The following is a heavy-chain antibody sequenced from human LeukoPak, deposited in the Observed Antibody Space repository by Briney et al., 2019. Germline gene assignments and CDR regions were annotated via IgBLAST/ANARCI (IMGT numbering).Heavy chain of an antibody. CDR2: IRQDGGEK. D-gene: IGHD3-3*01. CDR1: GFTFSSYW. Sequence: GGSLRLSCAASGFTFSSYWMTWVRQAPGKGLEWVANIRQDGGEKYYLDSVKGRFTISRDNAKNSLYLQMNSLRAEDTAVYYCARVSAEWLLFYWGQGTLVTVSS. J-gene: IGHJ4*02. V-gene: IGHV3-7*01. CDR3: ARVSAEWLLFY.